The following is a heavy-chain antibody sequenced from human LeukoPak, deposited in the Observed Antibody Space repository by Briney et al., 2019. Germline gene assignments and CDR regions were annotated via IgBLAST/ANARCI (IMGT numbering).Heavy chain of an antibody. V-gene: IGHV4-59*08. CDR1: GGSISSYY. D-gene: IGHD1-26*01. J-gene: IGHJ4*02. Sequence: SETLSLTCTVSGGSISSYYWSWIRQPPGKGLEWIGYIYYSGSTNYNPSLKSRVTISVDTSKNQFSLKLSSVTAADTAVYYCARAGSYRGYFDYWGQGTLVTVSS. CDR2: IYYSGST. CDR3: ARAGSYRGYFDY.